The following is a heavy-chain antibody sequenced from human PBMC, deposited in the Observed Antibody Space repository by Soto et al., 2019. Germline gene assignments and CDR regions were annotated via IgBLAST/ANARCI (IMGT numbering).Heavy chain of an antibody. J-gene: IGHJ6*02. CDR2: IYYSGST. D-gene: IGHD2-2*01. Sequence: QVQLQESGPGLVKPSETLSLTCSVSGGSIGSGGHYWSWIRQHPGEGLEWIGYIYYSGSTYYNPSLKSRITISVDTSKNQFSLKLTSVTAADTAVYYCARVLPRAPYAMDVWGQGTTVTVSS. CDR3: ARVLPRAPYAMDV. V-gene: IGHV4-31*03. CDR1: GGSIGSGGHY.